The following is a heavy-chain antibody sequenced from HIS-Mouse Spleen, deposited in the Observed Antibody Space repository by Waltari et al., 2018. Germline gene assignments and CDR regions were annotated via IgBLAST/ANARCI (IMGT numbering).Heavy chain of an antibody. CDR2: IYYSGST. D-gene: IGHD6-13*01. CDR1: GGSISSSSYY. V-gene: IGHV4-39*07. J-gene: IGHJ4*02. Sequence: QLQLQESGPGLVKPSETLSLTCTVSGGSISSSSYYWGWIRQPPGKGLEWIGSIYYSGSTYYNPSLKSRVTISVDTSKNQFSLKLSSVTAADTAVYYCARGIAAAGRGYYFDYWGQGTLVTVSS. CDR3: ARGIAAAGRGYYFDY.